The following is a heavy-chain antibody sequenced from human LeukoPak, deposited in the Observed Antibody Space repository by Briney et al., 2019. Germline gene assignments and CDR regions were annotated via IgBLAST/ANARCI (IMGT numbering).Heavy chain of an antibody. V-gene: IGHV3-66*01. CDR2: IYSGGST. Sequence: GGSLRLSCAASGFTFSSYAMNWVRQAPGKGLGWVSVIYSGGSTYYADSVKGRFTISRDNSKNTLYLQMNSLRAEDTAVYYCARGNYGDYFHSDYWGQGTLVTVSS. D-gene: IGHD4-17*01. CDR1: GFTFSSYA. J-gene: IGHJ4*02. CDR3: ARGNYGDYFHSDY.